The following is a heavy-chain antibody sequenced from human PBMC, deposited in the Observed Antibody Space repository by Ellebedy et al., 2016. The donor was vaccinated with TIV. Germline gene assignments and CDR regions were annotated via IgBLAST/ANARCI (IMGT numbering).Heavy chain of an antibody. J-gene: IGHJ6*02. CDR1: GFTFSSYW. Sequence: GESLKISXAASGFTFSSYWIHWVRQAPGKGLVWVSRINSDGSSTDYADSVKGRFTISRDNAKNTLYLQMNSLRAEDTAVYYCAREPRSTYCVDVWGRGTTVTVSS. CDR2: INSDGSST. D-gene: IGHD2-2*01. CDR3: AREPRSTYCVDV. V-gene: IGHV3-74*01.